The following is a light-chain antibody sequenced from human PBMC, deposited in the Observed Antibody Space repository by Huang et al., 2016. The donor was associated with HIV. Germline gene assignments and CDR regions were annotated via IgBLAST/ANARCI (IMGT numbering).Light chain of an antibody. CDR1: RSVSTN. CDR3: HQYNNWLLS. Sequence: EIVMTQSPATRSGSPGERVTLSCRANRSVSTNLAWYQQRPGQAPRLLIYVSSTRAPGIPARFSGSGSGTDFSLTISSLQSEDFALYYCHQYNNWLLSFGGGTRVDIE. CDR2: VSS. V-gene: IGKV3-15*01. J-gene: IGKJ4*01.